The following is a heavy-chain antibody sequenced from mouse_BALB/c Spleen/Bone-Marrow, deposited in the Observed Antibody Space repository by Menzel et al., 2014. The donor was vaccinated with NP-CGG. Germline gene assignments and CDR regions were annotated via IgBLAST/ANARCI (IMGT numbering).Heavy chain of an antibody. CDR2: INPDSSTI. Sequence: EVMLVESGGGLVQPGGSLKLSCAASGFDFSRYWMSWVRQAPGKGLEWIGEINPDSSTINYTPSLKDKFIISRDNAKSTLKMNMMKVKSKDTALYYRKRLNSYDDLFVWGEGTTVTVSS. CDR1: GFDFSRYW. CDR3: KRLNSYDDLFV. D-gene: IGHD2-4*01. V-gene: IGHV4-1*02. J-gene: IGHJ1*01.